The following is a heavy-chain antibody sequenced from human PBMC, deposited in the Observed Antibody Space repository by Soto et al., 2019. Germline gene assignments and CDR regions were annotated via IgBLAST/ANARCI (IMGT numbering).Heavy chain of an antibody. CDR2: ISWNSGSI. CDR1: GFTFDDYA. CDR3: AKGGYNWYSYLDY. V-gene: IGHV3-9*01. D-gene: IGHD1-7*01. J-gene: IGHJ4*02. Sequence: EVQLVESGGGLVQPGRSLRLSCAAFGFTFDDYAMHWVRQAPGKGLEWVSGISWNSGSIDYADSVKGRFTISRDNAKNSLYLQMNSLRAEDTALYYCAKGGYNWYSYLDYWGQGTLVTVSS.